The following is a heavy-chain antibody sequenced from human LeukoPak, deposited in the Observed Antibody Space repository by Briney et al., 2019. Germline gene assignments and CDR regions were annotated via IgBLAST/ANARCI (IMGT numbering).Heavy chain of an antibody. CDR1: GGSFSGYY. Sequence: SETLSLTCAVYGGSFSGYYWSWIRQPPGKGLEWIGEINHSGSTNYNPSLKSRVTISVDKSKNQFSLKLSSVTAADTAVYYCARAPLGYCSGGSCYGWFDPWGQGTLVTVSS. J-gene: IGHJ5*02. D-gene: IGHD2-15*01. CDR2: INHSGST. CDR3: ARAPLGYCSGGSCYGWFDP. V-gene: IGHV4-34*01.